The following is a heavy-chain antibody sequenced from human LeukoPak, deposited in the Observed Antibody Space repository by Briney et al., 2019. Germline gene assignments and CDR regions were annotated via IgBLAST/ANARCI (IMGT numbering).Heavy chain of an antibody. CDR1: GFTFASYA. Sequence: PGGSLRLSCAASGFTFASYAMTWVRQAPGKGLEWFSAISGSSGSTYYADSVKGRFTIYRDNYKNTLYLQKNSLRAEDTAVYYCARDSGIYDSSGYYGLSYYGMDVWGQGTTVTVSS. V-gene: IGHV3-23*01. CDR3: ARDSGIYDSSGYYGLSYYGMDV. J-gene: IGHJ6*02. D-gene: IGHD3-22*01. CDR2: ISGSSGST.